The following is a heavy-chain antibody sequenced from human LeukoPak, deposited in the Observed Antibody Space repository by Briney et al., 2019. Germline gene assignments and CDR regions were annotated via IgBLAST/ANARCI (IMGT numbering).Heavy chain of an antibody. CDR2: IKSDGST. J-gene: IGHJ1*01. Sequence: GGSLRLSCAAPGFTFSSYWMHWVRQAPGKGLVWVSRIKSDGSTNYADSVKGRFTISRDNAKNTVSLKMNSLRAEDTGVYYCARAPSEIGGYYPEYFRHWGQGTLVTVSS. D-gene: IGHD3-22*01. V-gene: IGHV3-74*01. CDR1: GFTFSSYW. CDR3: ARAPSEIGGYYPEYFRH.